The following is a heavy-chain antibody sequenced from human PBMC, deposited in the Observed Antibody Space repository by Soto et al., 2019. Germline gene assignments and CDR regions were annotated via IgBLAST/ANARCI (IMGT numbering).Heavy chain of an antibody. CDR1: GFTFSSYS. V-gene: IGHV3-21*01. CDR3: ARPPPSYGSGSYFDY. J-gene: IGHJ4*02. Sequence: GGSLRLSCAASGFTFSSYSMNWVRQAPGKGLEWVSSISSSSSYIYYADSVKGRFTISRENAKNSLYLQMNSLRAEDTAVYYCARPPPSYGSGSYFDYWGQGTLVTVSS. CDR2: ISSSSSYI. D-gene: IGHD3-10*01.